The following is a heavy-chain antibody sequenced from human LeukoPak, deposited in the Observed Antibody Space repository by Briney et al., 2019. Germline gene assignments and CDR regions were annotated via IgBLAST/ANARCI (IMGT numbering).Heavy chain of an antibody. CDR1: GFTFRSFG. J-gene: IGHJ4*02. V-gene: IGHV3-30*18. CDR3: AKDWSYHYTVDY. CDR2: ISYDGSNK. Sequence: GGSLRLSCAASGFTFRSFGMSWVRQAPGKGLEWVVFISYDGSNKYYADSVKGRFTISRDNSKNTLYLQMNSLRPEDTAVYYCAKDWSYHYTVDYWGQGTLVTVSS. D-gene: IGHD3-16*02.